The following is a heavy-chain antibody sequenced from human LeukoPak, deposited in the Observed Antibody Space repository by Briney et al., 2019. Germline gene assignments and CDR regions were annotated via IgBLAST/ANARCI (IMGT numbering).Heavy chain of an antibody. V-gene: IGHV1-69*01. Sequence: SSVKVSCKASRGTFSSYAISWVRQAPGQGLEWMGGIIPIFGTANYAQKFQGRVTITADESTSTAYMELSSLRSEDTAVYYCARDWVYSGSYSFWFDPWGQGTLVTVSS. J-gene: IGHJ5*02. CDR3: ARDWVYSGSYSFWFDP. CDR2: IIPIFGTA. D-gene: IGHD1-26*01. CDR1: RGTFSSYA.